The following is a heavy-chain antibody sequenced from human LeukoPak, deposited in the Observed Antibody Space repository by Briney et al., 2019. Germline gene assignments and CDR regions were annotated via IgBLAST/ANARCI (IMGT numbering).Heavy chain of an antibody. CDR2: VSGSSERT. V-gene: IGHV3-23*01. J-gene: IGHJ2*01. CDR3: TRRSSGYYIDL. D-gene: IGHD6-25*01. CDR1: GFTFSSYS. Sequence: PGGSLRLSCAASGFTFSSYSMYWVRQAPEKGLEWVSGVSGSSERTVYADSVKGRFTISRDNSIDTLYLQMNSLRAEDTAVYFCTRRSSGYYIDLWGRGTLVTVSS.